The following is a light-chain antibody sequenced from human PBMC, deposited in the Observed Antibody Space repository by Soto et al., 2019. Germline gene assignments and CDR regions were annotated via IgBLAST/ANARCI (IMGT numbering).Light chain of an antibody. CDR1: SSDVGSYNR. Sequence: QSVLTQPASVSGSPGQSITISCTGTSSDVGSYNRVSWYQQSPGKAPKLMIYDVSKRPSGVPDRFSGSKSGNTASLTISGLQTEDEADYYCCSYAGTYSYVFGTGTKVT. V-gene: IGLV2-11*01. J-gene: IGLJ1*01. CDR2: DVS. CDR3: CSYAGTYSYV.